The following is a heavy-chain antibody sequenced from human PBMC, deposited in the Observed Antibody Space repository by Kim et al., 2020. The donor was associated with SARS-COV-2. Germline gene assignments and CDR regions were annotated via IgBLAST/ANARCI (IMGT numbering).Heavy chain of an antibody. V-gene: IGHV5-51*01. CDR3: ARASDYYYYGMDV. Sequence: PSLQGQVTISADKSISTAYLEWSSLKASDTAMYYCARASDYYYYGMDVWGQGTTVTVSS. J-gene: IGHJ6*02.